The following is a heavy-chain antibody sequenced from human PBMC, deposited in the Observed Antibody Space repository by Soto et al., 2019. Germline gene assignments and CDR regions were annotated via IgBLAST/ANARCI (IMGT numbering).Heavy chain of an antibody. Sequence: SETLSLTCTASGGSISSYYWSWIRQPPGKGLEWIGHIYYSGSTNYNPSLKSRVTISVDTSKNQCSVKLSSVTAADTAVYYCARDHQASSSWYEGDYYGMDVWGQGTTVTVSS. V-gene: IGHV4-59*01. CDR2: IYYSGST. CDR1: GGSISSYY. J-gene: IGHJ6*02. D-gene: IGHD6-13*01. CDR3: ARDHQASSSWYEGDYYGMDV.